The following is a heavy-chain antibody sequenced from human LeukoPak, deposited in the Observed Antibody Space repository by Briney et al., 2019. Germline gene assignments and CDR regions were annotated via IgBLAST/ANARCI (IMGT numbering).Heavy chain of an antibody. CDR1: GFTLSDHY. V-gene: IGHV3-72*01. D-gene: IGHD6-19*01. CDR3: ARDQVEQWLVYYYYGMDV. CDR2: TRNKANSYST. Sequence: PGGSLRLSCAASGFTLSDHYTDWVRQAPGKGLEWVGRTRNKANSYSTEYATSVKGRFTISRDDSKNSLYLQMNSLKTEDTAVYYCARDQVEQWLVYYYYGMDVWGQGTTVTVSS. J-gene: IGHJ6*02.